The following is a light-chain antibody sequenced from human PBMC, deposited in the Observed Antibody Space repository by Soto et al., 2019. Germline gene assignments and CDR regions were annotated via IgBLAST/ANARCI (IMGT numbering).Light chain of an antibody. J-gene: IGKJ1*01. Sequence: DIQMTQSPSTLSASVGDRVTITCRASQSIVTWLAWYQQKPGRAPKLLIYDASSLESGVPLRFSGSGSGTKFTLTISSLQPDDFATYYYQQYKSYSSSFGQGTKVEIK. CDR2: DAS. V-gene: IGKV1-5*01. CDR1: QSIVTW. CDR3: QQYKSYSSS.